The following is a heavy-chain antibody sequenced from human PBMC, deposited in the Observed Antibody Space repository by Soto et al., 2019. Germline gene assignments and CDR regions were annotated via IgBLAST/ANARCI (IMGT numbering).Heavy chain of an antibody. CDR3: ARDGVAPGLYFDH. D-gene: IGHD3-3*01. Sequence: PGGSLRLSCAASGFTFSDYWMNWVRQAPGKGLEWVASIKYDGGEKNHVDSVKGRFTISRGNAKNSVYLQMASLRAEDTAVYYCARDGVAPGLYFDHWGQGTPVTVSS. V-gene: IGHV3-7*05. CDR2: IKYDGGEK. J-gene: IGHJ4*02. CDR1: GFTFSDYW.